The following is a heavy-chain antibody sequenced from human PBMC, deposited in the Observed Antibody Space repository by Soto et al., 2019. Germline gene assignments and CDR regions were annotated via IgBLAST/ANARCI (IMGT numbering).Heavy chain of an antibody. CDR3: ARHPRTSGGERTFDY. V-gene: IGHV4-39*01. D-gene: IGHD2-21*01. J-gene: IGHJ4*02. Sequence: SETLSLTCTVSGGSISSSSYYWGWIRQPPGKGLEWIGSIYYSGSTYYNPSLKSRVTISVDTSKNQFSLKLSSVTAADTAVYYCARHPRTSGGERTFDYWGQGTMVTVSS. CDR2: IYYSGST. CDR1: GGSISSSSYY.